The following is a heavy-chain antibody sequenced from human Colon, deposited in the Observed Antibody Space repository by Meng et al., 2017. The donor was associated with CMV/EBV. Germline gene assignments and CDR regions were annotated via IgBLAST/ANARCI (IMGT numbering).Heavy chain of an antibody. CDR2: ISAGNGDT. CDR3: ARVPVGTSRYYTSDY. CDR1: GYTFTSYA. J-gene: IGHJ4*02. Sequence: SGYTFTSYAMHWVRRAHGQRLEWMGWISAGNGDTKYSQKFQGRLTITSDTSASTAYMELSSLRAEDTAIYFCARVPVGTSRYYTSDYWGQGTLVTVSS. D-gene: IGHD3-3*01. V-gene: IGHV1-3*01.